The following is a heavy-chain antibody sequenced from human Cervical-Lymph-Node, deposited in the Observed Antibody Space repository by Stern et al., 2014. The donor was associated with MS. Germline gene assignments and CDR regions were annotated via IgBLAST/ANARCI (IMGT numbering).Heavy chain of an antibody. Sequence: VQLVESGGGVVHPGRSLRLSCAASGFTFSSYAMHWVRQAPGKGLEWVAVISYDGSNKYYADSVKGRFTISRDNSKNTLYLQMNSLRAEDTAVYYCARMMRYCGGDCPPFDYWGQGTLVTVSS. J-gene: IGHJ4*02. CDR3: ARMMRYCGGDCPPFDY. V-gene: IGHV3-30*01. CDR1: GFTFSSYA. CDR2: ISYDGSNK. D-gene: IGHD2-21*02.